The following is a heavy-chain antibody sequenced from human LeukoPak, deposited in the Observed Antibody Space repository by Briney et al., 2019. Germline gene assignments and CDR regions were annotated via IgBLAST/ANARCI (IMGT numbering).Heavy chain of an antibody. CDR2: IYYSGST. Sequence: SDSLSLTCTVSGGSISSSSYDWVWIPKPPGKGLEWIVSIYYSGSTYYNPSLKSRVTISVDTSKNQFSLKLSSVTAADTAVYYCARRGLSDWDRDAFDIWGQGTMVTVSS. CDR1: GGSISSSSYD. J-gene: IGHJ3*02. D-gene: IGHD2-21*02. CDR3: ARRGLSDWDRDAFDI. V-gene: IGHV4-39*01.